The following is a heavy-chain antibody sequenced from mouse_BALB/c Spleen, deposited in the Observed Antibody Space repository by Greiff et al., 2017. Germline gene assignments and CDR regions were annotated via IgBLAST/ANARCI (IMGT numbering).Heavy chain of an antibody. Sequence: DVKLQESGAELVKPGASVKLSCTASGFNIKDTYMHWVKQRPEQGLEWIGRIDPANGNTKYDPKFQGKATITADTSSNTAYLQLSSLTSEDTAVYYCARASYGYDGFAYWGQGTLVTVSA. J-gene: IGHJ3*01. V-gene: IGHV14-3*02. CDR2: IDPANGNT. D-gene: IGHD2-9*01. CDR3: ARASYGYDGFAY. CDR1: GFNIKDTY.